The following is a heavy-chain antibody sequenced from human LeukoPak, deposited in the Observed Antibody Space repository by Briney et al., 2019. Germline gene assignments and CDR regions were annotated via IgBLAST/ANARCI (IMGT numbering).Heavy chain of an antibody. CDR2: IHYGGNT. V-gene: IGHV4-59*08. CDR1: GASMNKYY. CDR3: ARRSDLWSGFRSDYYYMDV. Sequence: SETLSLTCTVSGASMNKYYWSWIRQPPGKGLEWIGYIHYGGNTNYSPSLKSRLTISVDRSNNQFSLSLTSVTAADTAVYYCARRSDLWSGFRSDYYYMDVWGNETTVIVSS. D-gene: IGHD3-3*01. J-gene: IGHJ6*03.